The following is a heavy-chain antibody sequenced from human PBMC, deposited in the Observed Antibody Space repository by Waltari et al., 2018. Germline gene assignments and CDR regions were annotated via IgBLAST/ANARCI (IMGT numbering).Heavy chain of an antibody. D-gene: IGHD2-21*01. V-gene: IGHV3-13*01. CDR1: GFSVRTYD. J-gene: IGHJ4*02. CDR2: SGPLADT. CDR3: VRGQKIGNCRNPVPEFDY. Sequence: EVQLVESGGGSVQSGASLRLSCVASGFSVRTYDMHWVRQVPGKGLEWVAGSGPLADTFYLGPLRDRFIISRDVDKNSLYLQLNSLRGADTALYFCVRGQKIGNCRNPVPEFDYWGQGTLVTVSS.